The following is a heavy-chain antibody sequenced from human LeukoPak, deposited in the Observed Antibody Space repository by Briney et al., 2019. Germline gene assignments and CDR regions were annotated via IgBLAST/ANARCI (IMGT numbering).Heavy chain of an antibody. J-gene: IGHJ6*03. V-gene: IGHV4-4*07. CDR3: ASTNFGYCSSTSCYGDYYYYYYMDV. CDR1: GGSISSYY. Sequence: SETLSLTCTVSGGSISSYYWSWIRQPAGKGLEWIGRIYTSGSTNYNPSLKSRVTMSVDTSKNQFSLKLSSVTAADTAVYYCASTNFGYCSSTSCYGDYYYYYYMDVWGKGTTDTVSS. D-gene: IGHD2-2*01. CDR2: IYTSGST.